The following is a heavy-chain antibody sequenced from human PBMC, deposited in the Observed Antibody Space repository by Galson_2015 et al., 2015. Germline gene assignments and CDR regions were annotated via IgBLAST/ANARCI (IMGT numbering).Heavy chain of an antibody. J-gene: IGHJ3*02. CDR3: ARDLDDGAGTGVFDI. V-gene: IGHV1-18*01. D-gene: IGHD4/OR15-4a*01. CDR2: ISGHNANT. Sequence: SVKVSCKASGYTFSRNGISWGRQAPGQGFEWMGRISGHNANTRYAQNLQGRVTMTTDTSTGKAYMELRSLRSDDTAVYYCARDLDDGAGTGVFDIWGQGTMVIVSS. CDR1: GYTFSRNG.